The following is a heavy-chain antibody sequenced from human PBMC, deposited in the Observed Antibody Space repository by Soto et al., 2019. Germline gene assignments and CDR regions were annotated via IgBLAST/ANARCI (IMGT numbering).Heavy chain of an antibody. CDR3: GRATYYCDSSCYSPKLGYFDY. CDR2: IIPIFGTA. J-gene: IGHJ4*02. Sequence: QVQLVQSGAEVKKPGSSVKVSCKASGGTFSSYAISWVRQAPGQGLEWMGGIIPIFGTANYAQKFQGRVTTAADESTSTAYMELSRLRSEDTDVYDCGRATYYCDSSCYSPKLGYFDYWGQGALVTVSS. V-gene: IGHV1-69*01. CDR1: GGTFSSYA. D-gene: IGHD3-22*01.